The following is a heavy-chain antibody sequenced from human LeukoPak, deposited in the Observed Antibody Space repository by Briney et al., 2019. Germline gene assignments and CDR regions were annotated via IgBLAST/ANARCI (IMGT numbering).Heavy chain of an antibody. CDR2: ISYDGSNK. D-gene: IGHD2-2*01. Sequence: GGSPRLSCAASGYTFGSYTMHCVREAPDKRLEWGAVISYDGSNKYYADSVKGRFTISRDNSKNTLYLQMNRLRAEDTAVYYCARDWDIVVVPAAYLWDAFDIWGQGTMVTVSS. J-gene: IGHJ3*02. V-gene: IGHV3-30-3*01. CDR1: GYTFGSYT. CDR3: ARDWDIVVVPAAYLWDAFDI.